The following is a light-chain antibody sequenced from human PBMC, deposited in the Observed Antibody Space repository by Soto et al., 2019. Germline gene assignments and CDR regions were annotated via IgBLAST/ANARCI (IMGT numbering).Light chain of an antibody. J-gene: IGLJ2*01. CDR3: SSYTISSTL. CDR2: EVS. CDR1: SSDVGGYNY. Sequence: QSALTQPASVSGSPGQSITISGTGTSSDVGGYNYVSWYQQHPGKAPKLMIYEVSNRPSGVSNRFSGSKSGNTASLTISGLQAEDEADYYCSSYTISSTLFGGGTKLTVL. V-gene: IGLV2-14*01.